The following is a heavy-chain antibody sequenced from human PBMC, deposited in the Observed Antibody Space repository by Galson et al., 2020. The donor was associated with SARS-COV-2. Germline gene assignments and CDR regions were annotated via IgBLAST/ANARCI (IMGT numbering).Heavy chain of an antibody. Sequence: GESLKISCKASGYNFNTYWIAWVRQMPGRGQEWMGIVYPGDSDTRYSPSFHGQVAFSADKSITAAYLQWSSLQASDTGMYYCARLSGGNFYFDLWGRGTLVTISS. CDR2: VYPGDSDT. CDR1: GYNFNTYW. V-gene: IGHV5-51*01. CDR3: ARLSGGNFYFDL. D-gene: IGHD2-15*01. J-gene: IGHJ2*01.